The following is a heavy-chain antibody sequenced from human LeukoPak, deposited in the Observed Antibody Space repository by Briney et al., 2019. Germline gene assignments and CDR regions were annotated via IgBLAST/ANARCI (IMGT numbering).Heavy chain of an antibody. V-gene: IGHV4-39*01. J-gene: IGHJ4*02. CDR3: AGSGILATPYYFDY. D-gene: IGHD5-12*01. Sequence: SETLSLTCTVSGGSISTNNYYWGWIRQPPGKGLEWIGSIYYSGSTYFNPSLKSRATISVDTSKNQFSLKLSSVTAADTAVHYCAGSGILATPYYFDYWGQGTLVTVSS. CDR1: GGSISTNNYY. CDR2: IYYSGST.